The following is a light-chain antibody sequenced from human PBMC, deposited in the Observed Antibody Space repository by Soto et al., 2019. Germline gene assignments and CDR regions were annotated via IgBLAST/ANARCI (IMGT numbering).Light chain of an antibody. CDR2: KAS. V-gene: IGKV1-5*03. J-gene: IGKJ1*01. CDR1: QSISSW. CDR3: QQNGSSSPWT. Sequence: DIQMTQSPSTLSASVGDRVTITCRASQSISSWLAWYQQKPGRAPKLLIYKASSLETGVPSRFSGSGSGTEFALIIISWQPDDFASYYCQQNGSSSPWTFGQGNKVEIK.